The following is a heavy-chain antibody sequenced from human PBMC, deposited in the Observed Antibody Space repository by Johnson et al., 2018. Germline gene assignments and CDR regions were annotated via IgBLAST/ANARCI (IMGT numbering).Heavy chain of an antibody. J-gene: IGHJ6*02. V-gene: IGHV3-23*04. CDR2: ISESGDRT. CDR1: GFTFSNYA. CDR3: AKDPCQSHYYYYEMDV. D-gene: IGHD5/OR15-5a*01. Sequence: VQLVQSGGGVVQPGRSRRLSCAASGFTFSNYAMTWVRQGPGKGLEWVSSISESGDRTYYADSVKGRFTISRDNSKNTLYLQMNSLRAGDTAIFYCAKDPCQSHYYYYEMDVWGQGTTVTVSS.